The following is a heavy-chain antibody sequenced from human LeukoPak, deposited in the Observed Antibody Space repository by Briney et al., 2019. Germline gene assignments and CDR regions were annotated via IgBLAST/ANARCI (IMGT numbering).Heavy chain of an antibody. CDR2: IIPILDVA. CDR1: GGSFNTYV. V-gene: IGHV1-69*04. J-gene: IGHJ4*02. Sequence: ASVKVSCKASGGSFNTYVITWVRQAPGQGLEWMGRIIPILDVANFAQKFQGRVTITADKSTNTAHMELSGLRSEDTAVYYCARGSWYSSGVWPVFDHWGQGTLITVSS. D-gene: IGHD6-19*01. CDR3: ARGSWYSSGVWPVFDH.